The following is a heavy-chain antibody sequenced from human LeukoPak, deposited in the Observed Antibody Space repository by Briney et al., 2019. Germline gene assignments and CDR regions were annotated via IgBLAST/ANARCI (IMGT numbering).Heavy chain of an antibody. V-gene: IGHV1-18*01. CDR3: ARAINFWSGSSYYYMDV. J-gene: IGHJ6*03. CDR2: ISAYNGNI. Sequence: ASVKVSCKASGYTFTSYGISWVRQAPGQGLEWMGWISAYNGNINYAQKLQGRVTMTTDTSTSTAYMELRSLRSDDTAVYYCARAINFWSGSSYYYMDVRGKGTTVTVSS. CDR1: GYTFTSYG. D-gene: IGHD3-3*01.